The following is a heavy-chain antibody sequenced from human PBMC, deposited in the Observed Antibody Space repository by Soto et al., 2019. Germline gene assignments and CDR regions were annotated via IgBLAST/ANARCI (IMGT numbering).Heavy chain of an antibody. V-gene: IGHV3-33*01. CDR1: GITFSRHG. CDR2: ILNDASGH. Sequence: QVQLVESGGGVVQPGTYLRISCAASGITFSRHGMHWVRQTPGKGLEWLAVILNDASGHWYADSVKGRFTISRDNFENTLYLQMNGLRLEDTAMYYCARDDDYPDNGCDYWGQGTLVTVSS. D-gene: IGHD4-17*01. J-gene: IGHJ4*02. CDR3: ARDDDYPDNGCDY.